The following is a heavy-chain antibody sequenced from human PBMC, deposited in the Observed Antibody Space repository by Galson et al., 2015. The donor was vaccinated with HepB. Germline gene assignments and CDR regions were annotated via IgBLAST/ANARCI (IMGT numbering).Heavy chain of an antibody. CDR3: ARDREPSGSYFPATRPNWFDP. CDR1: GYTFTSYY. CDR2: INPSGGST. V-gene: IGHV1-46*03. D-gene: IGHD1-26*01. Sequence: SVKVSCKASGYTFTSYYMHWVRQAPGQGLEWMGIINPSGGSTSYAQKFQGRVTMTRDTSTSTVYMELSSLRSEDTAVYYCARDREPSGSYFPATRPNWFDPWGQGTLVSVSS. J-gene: IGHJ5*02.